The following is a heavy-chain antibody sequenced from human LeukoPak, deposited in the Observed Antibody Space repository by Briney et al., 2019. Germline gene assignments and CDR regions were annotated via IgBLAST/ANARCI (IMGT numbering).Heavy chain of an antibody. CDR1: GGSFSGYY. CDR2: VNHSGST. J-gene: IGHJ4*02. Sequence: SETLSLTCAVYGGSFSGYYWSWIRQPPGKGLEWIGEVNHSGSTNYNPSLKSRVTISVDTSKNQFSLKLSSVTAADTAVYYCARMSGNYWGQGTLVTVSS. CDR3: ARMSGNY. V-gene: IGHV4-34*01.